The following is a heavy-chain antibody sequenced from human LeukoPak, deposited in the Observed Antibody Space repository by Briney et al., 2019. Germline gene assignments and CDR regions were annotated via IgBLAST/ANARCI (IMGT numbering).Heavy chain of an antibody. V-gene: IGHV3-74*01. Sequence: PGGSLRLSCAASGFTFSSYWMHWVRQAPGKGLVWVSRINSDGSSTSYADSVKGRFTISRDTAKNTLYLQMHSLRAEDTAVYYCASLPLRYFDWLANWGQGTLVTVSS. CDR3: ASLPLRYFDWLAN. CDR1: GFTFSSYW. J-gene: IGHJ5*02. CDR2: INSDGSST. D-gene: IGHD3-9*01.